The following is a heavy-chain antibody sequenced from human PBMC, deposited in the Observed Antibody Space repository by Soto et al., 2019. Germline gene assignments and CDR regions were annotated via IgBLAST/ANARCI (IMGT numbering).Heavy chain of an antibody. J-gene: IGHJ5*01. CDR1: GFIFSAYG. Sequence: PGGSLRLSCAASGFIFSAYGIHWVRQAPGKGLEWVAIVWNDGINKYYADSVKGRFTISRDNFKNTVDLQMNSLRVEDTAVYYCARLVYSNFLGGLDSWGQGTLVTVSS. CDR3: ARLVYSNFLGGLDS. V-gene: IGHV3-33*01. D-gene: IGHD2-8*01. CDR2: VWNDGINK.